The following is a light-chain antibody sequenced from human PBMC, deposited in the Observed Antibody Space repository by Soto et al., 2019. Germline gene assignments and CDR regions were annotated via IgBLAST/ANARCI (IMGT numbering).Light chain of an antibody. Sequence: EIVMTQSPATLSVSPGERATLSCRASQSVSSNLAWYQQKPGQAPRLLIYGASTRATGIPARFSGSGSGTEFHLTISSLQSEDFAIYFCQQYNNWPPDRTFGQGTKVEIK. J-gene: IGKJ1*01. V-gene: IGKV3-15*01. CDR2: GAS. CDR1: QSVSSN. CDR3: QQYNNWPPDRT.